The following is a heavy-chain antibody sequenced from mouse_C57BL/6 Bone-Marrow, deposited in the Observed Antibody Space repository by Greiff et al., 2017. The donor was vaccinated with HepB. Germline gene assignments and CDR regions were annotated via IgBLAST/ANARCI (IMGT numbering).Heavy chain of an antibody. CDR1: GYSFPSYW. D-gene: IGHD3-3*01. CDR2: IDPNSGGT. Sequence: VQLQQPGAELVKPGASVKLSCKASGYSFPSYWMHWVKQRPGRGLEWIGRIDPNSGGTKYKETVKRKATLTVDKPASPAYMQLSSLTSEDSAVYYGARSGADAMDDGGQGTSVTVAA. CDR3: ARSGADAMDD. J-gene: IGHJ4*01. V-gene: IGHV1-72*01.